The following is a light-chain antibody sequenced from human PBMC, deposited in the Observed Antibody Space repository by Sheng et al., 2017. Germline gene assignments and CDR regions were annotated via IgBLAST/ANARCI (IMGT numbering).Light chain of an antibody. CDR1: QS. Sequence: EIVLTQSPGTLSLSPGERATLSCRASQSPAETWPGSQAPHLWCIHRATGIPDRFSGSASGTDFTLTISSLQSEDFAVYYCQHYDKWPLPFGGGTKVEIK. V-gene: IGKV3D-15*01. J-gene: IGKJ4*01. CDR2: CI. CDR3: QHYDKWPLP.